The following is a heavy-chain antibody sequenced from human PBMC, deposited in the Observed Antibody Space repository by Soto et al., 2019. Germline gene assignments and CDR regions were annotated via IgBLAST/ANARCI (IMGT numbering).Heavy chain of an antibody. CDR3: ARARVYATGPLDY. CDR1: GFTFTSYT. V-gene: IGHV3-21*06. J-gene: IGHJ4*02. D-gene: IGHD6-13*01. Sequence: GGSLRLSCAASGFTFTSYTMNWVRQSPGKGLEWVSSISSSSDYIYYADSMKGRVTISRDNAKNSLFLDMNSLTGEDTAVYYCARARVYATGPLDYWGQGTLVTVSS. CDR2: ISSSSDYI.